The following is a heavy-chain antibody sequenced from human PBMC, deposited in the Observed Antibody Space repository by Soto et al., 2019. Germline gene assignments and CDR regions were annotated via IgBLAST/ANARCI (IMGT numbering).Heavy chain of an antibody. D-gene: IGHD3-22*01. V-gene: IGHV3-66*01. CDR3: ARDVSPKYYYDTSGLPRDAFDI. CDR2: IYSGGST. Sequence: GGSLRLSCAASGFTVSSNYMNWVRQPPGKGLEWVSVIYSGGSTYYADSVKGRFTISRDNSKNTLYLQMNSLRAEDTAVYYCARDVSPKYYYDTSGLPRDAFDIWGQGT. CDR1: GFTVSSNY. J-gene: IGHJ3*02.